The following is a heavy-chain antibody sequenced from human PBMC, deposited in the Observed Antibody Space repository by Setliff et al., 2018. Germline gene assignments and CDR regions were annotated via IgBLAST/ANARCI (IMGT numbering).Heavy chain of an antibody. CDR1: GGSISSGGYY. Sequence: SETLSLTCTVSGGSISSGGYYWSWIRQHPGRGLEWIGYIYYSGSTYYNPSLKSRVTISVDTSKNQFSLKLSSATAADTAVYYCARDPLTTNRRRAFDIWGQGTMVTVSS. J-gene: IGHJ3*02. CDR2: IYYSGST. V-gene: IGHV4-31*03. D-gene: IGHD4-17*01. CDR3: ARDPLTTNRRRAFDI.